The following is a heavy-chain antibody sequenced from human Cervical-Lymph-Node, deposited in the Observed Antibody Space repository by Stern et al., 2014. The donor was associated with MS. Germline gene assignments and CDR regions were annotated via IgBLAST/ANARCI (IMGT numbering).Heavy chain of an antibody. J-gene: IGHJ4*02. Sequence: EDQLVESGGGLVQPGGSLRLSCAASGFTFSSYAMSWVRQAPGKGLEWVSAISGSGGSTYYADSVKGRFTISRDNSKNTLYLQMNSLRAEDTAVYYCAKALSDGDYEYGCFDYWGQGTLVTVSS. CDR1: GFTFSSYA. D-gene: IGHD4-17*01. V-gene: IGHV3-23*04. CDR2: ISGSGGST. CDR3: AKALSDGDYEYGCFDY.